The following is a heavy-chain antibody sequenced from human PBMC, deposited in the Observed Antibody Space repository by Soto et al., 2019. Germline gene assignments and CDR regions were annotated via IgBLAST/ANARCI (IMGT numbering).Heavy chain of an antibody. CDR1: GFTFSKYW. J-gene: IGHJ4*02. Sequence: GGSLRLSCAASGFTFSKYWMFWVRQAPGKGLVWVSRINPDGSLSTHADSVKGRFTISRDNSKNTLYLQMNSLRAEDTAVYYCAKPSHMIVVVIGFDYWGQGTLVTVSS. D-gene: IGHD3-22*01. V-gene: IGHV3-74*03. CDR3: AKPSHMIVVVIGFDY. CDR2: INPDGSLS.